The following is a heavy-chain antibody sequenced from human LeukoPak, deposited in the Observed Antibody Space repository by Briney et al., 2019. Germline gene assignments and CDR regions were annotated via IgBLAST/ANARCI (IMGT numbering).Heavy chain of an antibody. Sequence: PGGSLRLSCAASGFTFSSYSMNWVRQAPGKGLEWVSYISISSSTIYYADSVKGRFTISRDNAKNSLYLQMNSLRAEDTAVYYCARDSSRYSSSRGDAFDIWGQGTMVTVSS. CDR2: ISISSSTI. J-gene: IGHJ3*02. CDR3: ARDSSRYSSSRGDAFDI. V-gene: IGHV3-48*01. D-gene: IGHD6-6*01. CDR1: GFTFSSYS.